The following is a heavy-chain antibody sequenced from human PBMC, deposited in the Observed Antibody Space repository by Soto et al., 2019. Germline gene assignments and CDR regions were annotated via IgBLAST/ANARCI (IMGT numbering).Heavy chain of an antibody. Sequence: PSETLSLTCTVSGDSISAYSWSWVRQPPGKGLEWIGNIHYNGNTKYNPSLKSRVTMSLDTSKNQFSLRLISVTAADTAKYFCGREGNLGRWLQPLDFWGQGTLVTVSS. CDR2: IHYNGNT. J-gene: IGHJ4*02. V-gene: IGHV4-59*01. CDR3: GREGNLGRWLQPLDF. CDR1: GDSISAYS. D-gene: IGHD5-12*01.